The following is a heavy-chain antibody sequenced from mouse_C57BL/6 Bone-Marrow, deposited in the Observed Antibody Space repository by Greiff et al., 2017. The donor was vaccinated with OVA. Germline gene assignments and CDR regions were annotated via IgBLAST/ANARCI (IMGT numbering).Heavy chain of an antibody. CDR2: INPNNGGT. Sequence: EVQLQQSEPELVKPGASVKIPCKASGYTFTDYNMDWVKQSHGKSLEWIGDINPNNGGTIYNQKFKGKATLTVDKSSSTAYMELRSLTSEDTAVYYCARGYSNYYAMDYWGQGTSVTVSS. CDR1: GYTFTDYN. CDR3: ARGYSNYYAMDY. D-gene: IGHD2-5*01. J-gene: IGHJ4*01. V-gene: IGHV1-18*01.